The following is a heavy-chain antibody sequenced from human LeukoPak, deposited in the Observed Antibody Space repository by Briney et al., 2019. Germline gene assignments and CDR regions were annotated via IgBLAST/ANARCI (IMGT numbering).Heavy chain of an antibody. CDR2: ISRSGRSI. CDR3: ASLTSDLVVATARAGMDV. D-gene: IGHD1-26*01. CDR1: GFTFSSYD. Sequence: GGSLRLSCAASGFTFSSYDMSWIRQAPGKGLEWVSYISRSGRSISYGDSVKGRFTISRDNAKNSLYLQMNSLRVDDTAVYYCASLTSDLVVATARAGMDVWGQGATVIVSS. V-gene: IGHV3-11*01. J-gene: IGHJ6*02.